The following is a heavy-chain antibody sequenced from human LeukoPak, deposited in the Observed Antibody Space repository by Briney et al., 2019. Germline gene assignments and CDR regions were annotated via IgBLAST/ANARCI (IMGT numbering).Heavy chain of an antibody. D-gene: IGHD6-6*01. Sequence: SETLSLTCAVYGGSFSGYYWSWIRQPPGKGLEWIGEINHSGSTNYNPSLKSRVTISVDTSKNQFSLKLSSVTAADTAVYYCARGPSKKWQLVRWFDPWGQGTPVTVSS. CDR3: ARGPSKKWQLVRWFDP. J-gene: IGHJ5*02. V-gene: IGHV4-34*01. CDR2: INHSGST. CDR1: GGSFSGYY.